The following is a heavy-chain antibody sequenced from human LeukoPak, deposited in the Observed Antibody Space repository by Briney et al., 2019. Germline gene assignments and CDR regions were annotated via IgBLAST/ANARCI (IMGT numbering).Heavy chain of an antibody. CDR1: GFSFTTYW. CDR3: ASTKGYSSGWYGGYYYMDV. D-gene: IGHD6-19*01. J-gene: IGHJ6*03. V-gene: IGHV3-66*01. Sequence: GGSLRLSCAASGFSFTTYWMGWVRQAPGKGLEWVSVIYSGGSTYYADSVKGRFTISRDNSKNTLYLQMNSLRAEDTAVYYCASTKGYSSGWYGGYYYMDVWGKGTTVTISS. CDR2: IYSGGST.